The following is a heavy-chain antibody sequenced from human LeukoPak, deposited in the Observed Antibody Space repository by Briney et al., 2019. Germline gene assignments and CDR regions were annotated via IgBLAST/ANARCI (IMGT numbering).Heavy chain of an antibody. V-gene: IGHV3-48*03. CDR2: ISPDGSTI. Sequence: PGGSLRLSCAASGFTFSSYEMKWVRQAPGKGLEWISYISPDGSTIDYADSVKGRFTISRDNAKNSLYLQMNSLRVEDTAVYYCVRADTKKTAMVDYWGQGTLVAVSS. D-gene: IGHD5-18*01. J-gene: IGHJ4*02. CDR1: GFTFSSYE. CDR3: VRADTKKTAMVDY.